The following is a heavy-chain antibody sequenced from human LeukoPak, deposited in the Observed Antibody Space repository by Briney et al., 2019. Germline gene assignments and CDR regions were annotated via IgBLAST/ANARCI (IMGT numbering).Heavy chain of an antibody. V-gene: IGHV3-23*01. Sequence: PGGPLRLSFAASGFTFSSFAMTWVRQAPGKGLKWVPAISGSASTYYADSVKGRFTISRDNSKNTLYLQMNSLRAEDTAVYYCAILPVTTAYWGQGALVTVSS. D-gene: IGHD4-17*01. CDR2: ISGSAST. CDR3: AILPVTTAY. CDR1: GFTFSSFA. J-gene: IGHJ4*02.